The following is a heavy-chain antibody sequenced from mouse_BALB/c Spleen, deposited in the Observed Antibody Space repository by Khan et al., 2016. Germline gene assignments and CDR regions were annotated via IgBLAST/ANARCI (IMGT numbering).Heavy chain of an antibody. V-gene: IGHV5-12-1*01. CDR2: ISSGGDFT. D-gene: IGHD2-4*01. Sequence: EVELVESGRGLVKPGGSLKLSCAASGFAFSRYDMSWVRQTPEKRLEWVAFISSGGDFTYYPDPVNGRFTISSDNTNNTLYLQMSSLRSDDTAIXYCTSHGLPHWYFDVWGAGTTVTVAS. CDR1: GFAFSRYD. J-gene: IGHJ1*01. CDR3: TSHGLPHWYFDV.